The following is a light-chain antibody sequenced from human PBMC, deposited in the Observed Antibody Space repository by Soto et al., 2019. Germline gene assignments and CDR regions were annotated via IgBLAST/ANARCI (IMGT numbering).Light chain of an antibody. V-gene: IGKV1-39*01. J-gene: IGKJ1*01. CDR3: QQSYSTPWT. Sequence: DIQMTQSPSSLSASVGDRVTITCRASQSISSYLNWYQQKPGKAPKLLIYAASNLQSGVPSRFSGSGSGTDFTLTISRLQPEDFATYYCQQSYSTPWTFGQGHKVEI. CDR1: QSISSY. CDR2: AAS.